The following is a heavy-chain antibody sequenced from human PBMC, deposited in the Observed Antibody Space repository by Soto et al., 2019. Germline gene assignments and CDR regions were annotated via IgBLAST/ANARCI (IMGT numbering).Heavy chain of an antibody. CDR1: GYTFTSYA. D-gene: IGHD2-2*01. V-gene: IGHV1-3*01. J-gene: IGHJ6*03. Sequence: QVQLVQSGAEVKKPGASVKVSCKASGYTFTSYAMHWVRQAPGQRLEWMGWINAGNGNTKYSQKFQGRVTITRDTSASTAYMELSSLRSEDTAVYYCARGLRVPVVPASYIYYYYYYMDVWGKGTTVTVSS. CDR2: INAGNGNT. CDR3: ARGLRVPVVPASYIYYYYYYMDV.